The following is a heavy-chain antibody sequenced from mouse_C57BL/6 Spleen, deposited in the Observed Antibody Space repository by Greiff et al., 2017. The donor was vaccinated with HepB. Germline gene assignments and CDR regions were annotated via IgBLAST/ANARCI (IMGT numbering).Heavy chain of an antibody. Sequence: VQLQQSGAELARPGASVKLSCKASGYTFTSSGISWVKQRTGQGLEWIGEIYPRSGNTYYNEKFKGKATLTADKSSSTAYMQLRRLTSEDSAVYCCARSGDYSNFYWGQGTSVTVSS. CDR1: GYTFTSSG. V-gene: IGHV1-81*01. CDR2: IYPRSGNT. D-gene: IGHD2-5*01. J-gene: IGHJ4*01. CDR3: ARSGDYSNFY.